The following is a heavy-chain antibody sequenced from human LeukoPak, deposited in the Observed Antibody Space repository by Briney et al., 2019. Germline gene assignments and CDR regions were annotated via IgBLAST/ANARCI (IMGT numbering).Heavy chain of an antibody. J-gene: IGHJ5*02. Sequence: GGSLRLSCAASGFTFSSFSMNWVRQAPGKGLEWISYISSSSNTIYYVDSVKGRFTISRDNAKNSLYLQMNSLRAEDTAVYYCARATVTDWFDPWGQGTLVTVSS. CDR3: ARATVTDWFDP. CDR1: GFTFSSFS. V-gene: IGHV3-48*01. CDR2: ISSSSNTI. D-gene: IGHD4-17*01.